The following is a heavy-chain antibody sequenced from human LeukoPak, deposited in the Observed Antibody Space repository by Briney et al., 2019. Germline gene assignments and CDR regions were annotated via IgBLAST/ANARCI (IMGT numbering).Heavy chain of an antibody. V-gene: IGHV1-2*02. D-gene: IGHD5-12*01. CDR2: INPNSGGT. J-gene: IGHJ6*03. CDR3: ARGKRPLIVAQPMDV. Sequence: GASVKVSCKASGYTFTGYYMHWVRQAPGQGLEWMGWINPNSGGTNYAQKFQGRVTMTRDTSISTAYMELSRLRSDDTAVYYRARGKRPLIVAQPMDVWGKGTTVTVSS. CDR1: GYTFTGYY.